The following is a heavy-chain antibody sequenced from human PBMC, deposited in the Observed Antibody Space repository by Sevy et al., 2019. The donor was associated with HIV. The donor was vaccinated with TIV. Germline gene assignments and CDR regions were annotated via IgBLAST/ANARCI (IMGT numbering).Heavy chain of an antibody. J-gene: IGHJ4*02. CDR2: ISSSSTI. D-gene: IGHD5-12*01. Sequence: GGSRLSCAASGFTFSSYSMNWVRQAPGKGLEWVSYISSSSTIYYADSVKGRFTISRDNAKNSLYLQMNSLRDEDTAVYYCARAGDGYNYSFDYWGQGTLVTVSS. CDR3: ARAGDGYNYSFDY. V-gene: IGHV3-48*02. CDR1: GFTFSSYS.